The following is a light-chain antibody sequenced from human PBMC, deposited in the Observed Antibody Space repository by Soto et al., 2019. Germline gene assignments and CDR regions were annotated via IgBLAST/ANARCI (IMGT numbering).Light chain of an antibody. J-gene: IGKJ5*01. CDR1: QDIRSD. Sequence: DIQMTQSPSSLSASVGDRVTITCRASQDIRSDLNWYQQKPGKAPKRLIYGVSSLQSGVPSRFSGSGYGTDFTLTISSLQPEDFATYYCLHQNNYPITFGQGTRLEMK. CDR3: LHQNNYPIT. CDR2: GVS. V-gene: IGKV1-17*01.